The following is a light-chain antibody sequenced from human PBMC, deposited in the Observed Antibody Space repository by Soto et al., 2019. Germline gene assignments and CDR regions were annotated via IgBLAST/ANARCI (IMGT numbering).Light chain of an antibody. CDR2: GAS. CDR1: QSVRSN. V-gene: IGKV3-15*01. Sequence: EIVMTQSPATLSVSPGERATLSCRASQSVRSNLAWYQLKPGQPPRLLIHGASTRATGFPARFSGSGSGTQFTLTISSLQSEDFAVYYCQQYGSSPTTFGQGTKVEIK. CDR3: QQYGSSPTT. J-gene: IGKJ1*01.